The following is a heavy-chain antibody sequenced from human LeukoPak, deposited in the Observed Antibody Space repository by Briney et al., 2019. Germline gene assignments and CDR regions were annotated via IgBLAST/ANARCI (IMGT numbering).Heavy chain of an antibody. CDR1: GYTLTELS. Sequence: ASVKVSCKVSGYTLTELSMHWVRQAPGKGLEWMGGFDPEDGETIYAQKFQGRVTMTRNTSISTAYMELSSLRSEGTAVYYCARKYDGMDVWGQGTTVTVSS. CDR3: ARKYDGMDV. CDR2: FDPEDGET. J-gene: IGHJ6*02. V-gene: IGHV1-24*01.